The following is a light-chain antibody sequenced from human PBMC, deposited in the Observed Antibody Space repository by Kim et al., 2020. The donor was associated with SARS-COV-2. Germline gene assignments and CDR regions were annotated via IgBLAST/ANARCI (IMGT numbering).Light chain of an antibody. J-gene: IGLJ3*02. V-gene: IGLV1-47*02. CDR2: TND. Sequence: RVTLPCSGSNSNNGSNHLFWYQQLPGAAPRLLIYTNDQRPSGVPDRFSGSRSGSSASLAISGLRSEDEADYYCAAWDDSLSGLWVFGGGTQLTVL. CDR1: NSNNGSNH. CDR3: AAWDDSLSGLWV.